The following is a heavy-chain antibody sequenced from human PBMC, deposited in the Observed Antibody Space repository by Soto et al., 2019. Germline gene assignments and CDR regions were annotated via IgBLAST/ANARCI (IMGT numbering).Heavy chain of an antibody. CDR1: GYSISSGHY. CDR3: ACGFGEFFDY. CDR2: IYYSGST. Sequence: SETLSLTCAVSGYSISSGHYWAWVRQPPGKGLEWIGNIYYSGSTYYNPSLKSRVTISVDTSKNQFSLKLSSVTAADTAVYYCACGFGEFFDYWGQGTLVTVSS. D-gene: IGHD3-10*01. V-gene: IGHV4-38-2*01. J-gene: IGHJ4*02.